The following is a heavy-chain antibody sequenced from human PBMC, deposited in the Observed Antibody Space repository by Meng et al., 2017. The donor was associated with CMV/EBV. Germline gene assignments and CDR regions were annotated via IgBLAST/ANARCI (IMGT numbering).Heavy chain of an antibody. V-gene: IGHV3-21*05. Sequence: GESLKISCAASGFTFSSYEMNWVCQAPGKGLEWVSYISSSSSYIYYADSVKGRFTISRDNAKNSLYLQMNSLRAEDTAVYYCARDPYGTTVTTGDFQHWGQGTLVTVSS. CDR2: ISSSSSYI. J-gene: IGHJ1*01. CDR1: GFTFSSYE. CDR3: ARDPYGTTVTTGDFQH. D-gene: IGHD4-17*01.